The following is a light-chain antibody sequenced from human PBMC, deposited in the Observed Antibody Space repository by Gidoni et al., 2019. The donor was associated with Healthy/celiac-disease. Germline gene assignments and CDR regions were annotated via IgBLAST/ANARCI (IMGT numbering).Light chain of an antibody. J-gene: IGKJ2*01. V-gene: IGKV3-20*01. CDR2: GAS. CDR3: QQYGSSSSMYT. Sequence: ESEWTQSPGTLSLSPGDRATLAGRASQSVSSSYLAWYQQKPGQAPMLLIYGASSRATCLPARFSGSGSGTDFTLTISRLEPEDFAVYYCQQYGSSSSMYTFGQXTKLEIQ. CDR1: QSVSSSY.